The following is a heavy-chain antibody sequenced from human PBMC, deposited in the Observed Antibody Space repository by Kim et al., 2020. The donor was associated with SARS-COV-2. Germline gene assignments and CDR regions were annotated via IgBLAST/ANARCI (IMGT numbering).Heavy chain of an antibody. CDR3: ARHGETISPPPRYCSSTSCSVSGMAV. CDR1: GYSFTSYW. D-gene: IGHD2-2*01. J-gene: IGHJ6*02. V-gene: IGHV5-51*01. CDR2: IYPGDSDT. Sequence: GESLHISCKVSGYSFTSYWIGWVRQMPGKGLEWMGIIYPGDSDTRYSPSFQGQVTISADKSISTAYLQWSSLKASDTAMYYCARHGETISPPPRYCSSTSCSVSGMAVWGQGTTFTVSS.